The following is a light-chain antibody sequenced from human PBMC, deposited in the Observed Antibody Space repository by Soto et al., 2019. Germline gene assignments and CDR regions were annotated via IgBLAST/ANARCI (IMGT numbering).Light chain of an antibody. Sequence: IVLTQPPGPLSLSPGESATLSCSASQSVSSYYLAWYQQKPGQTPRLLIYAASSRATGGPDRFSGGGCGGKFTIPTSRREPEEYSVYYCQQYGNAPLITFGQGTKVEIK. V-gene: IGKV3-20*01. CDR1: QSVSSYY. CDR3: QQYGNAPLIT. CDR2: AAS. J-gene: IGKJ1*01.